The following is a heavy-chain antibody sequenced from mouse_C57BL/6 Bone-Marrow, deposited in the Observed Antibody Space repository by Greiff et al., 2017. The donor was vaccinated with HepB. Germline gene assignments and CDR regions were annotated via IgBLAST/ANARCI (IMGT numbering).Heavy chain of an antibody. CDR2: IYPYNGVS. V-gene: IGHV1-31*01. J-gene: IGHJ2*01. CDR3: ARLGTTVVAHFDY. D-gene: IGHD1-1*01. Sequence: EVKLLESGPELVKPGASVKISCKASGYSFTGYYMHWVKQSHGNILDWIGYIYPYNGVSSYNQKFKGKATLTVDKSSSTAYMELRSLTSEDSAVYYCARLGTTVVAHFDYWGQGTTLTVSS. CDR1: GYSFTGYY.